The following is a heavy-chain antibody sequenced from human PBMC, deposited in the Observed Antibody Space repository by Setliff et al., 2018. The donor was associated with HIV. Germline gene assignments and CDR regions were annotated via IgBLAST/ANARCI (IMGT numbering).Heavy chain of an antibody. CDR2: IYYSGTA. J-gene: IGHJ4*02. CDR1: GGSISGSDYY. V-gene: IGHV4-39*02. Sequence: KTSETLSLTCTVSGGSISGSDYYWGWIRQPPGKGLEWIGSIYYSGTAYYNPSLRSRVTISVDTSKNHFSLKLSSVTAADTAVYYCAREVSDDSVWGSYRLGYFDYWGQGTLVTVSS. CDR3: AREVSDDSVWGSYRLGYFDY. D-gene: IGHD3-16*01.